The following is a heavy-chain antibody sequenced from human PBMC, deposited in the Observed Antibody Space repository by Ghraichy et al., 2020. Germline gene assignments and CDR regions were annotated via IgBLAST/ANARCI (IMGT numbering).Heavy chain of an antibody. Sequence: SETLSLTCTVSGGSISSYYWSWIRQPPGKGLEWIGYIYYSGSTNYNPSLKSRVTISVDTSKNQFSLKLSSVTAADTAVYYCARLEITMVRGVVGAFDIWGQGTMVTVSS. D-gene: IGHD3-10*01. V-gene: IGHV4-59*08. CDR2: IYYSGST. J-gene: IGHJ3*02. CDR1: GGSISSYY. CDR3: ARLEITMVRGVVGAFDI.